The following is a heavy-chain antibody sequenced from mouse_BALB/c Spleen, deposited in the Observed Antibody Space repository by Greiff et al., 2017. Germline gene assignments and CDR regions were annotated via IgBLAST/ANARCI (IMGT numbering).Heavy chain of an antibody. CDR1: GFNIKDTY. J-gene: IGHJ2*01. D-gene: IGHD2-12*01. CDR3: ARWDSYFDD. V-gene: IGHV14-3*02. Sequence: EVHLVESGAELVKPGASVKLSCTASGFNIKDTYMHWVKQRPEQGLAWIGRIDPANGNTKYDPKFQGKATITADTSSNTAYLQLSSLTSEDTAVYYCARWDSYFDDGGQGTTLTGSS. CDR2: IDPANGNT.